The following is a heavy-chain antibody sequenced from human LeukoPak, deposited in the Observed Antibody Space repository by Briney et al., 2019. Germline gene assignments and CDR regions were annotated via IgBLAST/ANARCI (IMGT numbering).Heavy chain of an antibody. V-gene: IGHV3-21*01. CDR3: ARDHRSAFDI. J-gene: IGHJ3*02. CDR1: GFTFSSYS. Sequence: GGSLRLSCAASGFTFSSYSMNWVRRAPGKGLEWVSSISSSSSYIYYADSVKGRFTISRDNAKNSLYLQMNSLRAEDTAVYYCARDHRSAFDIWGQGTMVTVSS. CDR2: ISSSSSYI.